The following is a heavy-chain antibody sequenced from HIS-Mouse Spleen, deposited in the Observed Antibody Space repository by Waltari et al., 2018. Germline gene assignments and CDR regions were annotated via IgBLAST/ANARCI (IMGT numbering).Heavy chain of an antibody. J-gene: IGHJ2*01. Sequence: QLQLQESGPGLVKPSETLSLTFPVPVGSISSSSYYWGWIRQPPGKGLEWIGSIYYSGSTYYNPSLKSRVTISVDTSKNQFSLKLSSVTAADTAVYYCAREIPYSSSWYDWYFDLWGRGTLVTVSS. CDR3: AREIPYSSSWYDWYFDL. CDR2: IYYSGST. CDR1: VGSISSSSYY. D-gene: IGHD6-13*01. V-gene: IGHV4-39*07.